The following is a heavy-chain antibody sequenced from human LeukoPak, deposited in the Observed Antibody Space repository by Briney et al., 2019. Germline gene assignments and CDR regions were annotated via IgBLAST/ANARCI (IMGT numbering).Heavy chain of an antibody. Sequence: TGVSLRLSCAASGFTFDDYAMHWVRAAPGKGLEWVSLISGDGGSTYYADSVKGRFTISRDNSKNSLYLQMNSLRTEDTALYYCAKPGSSSGWYNSLDYWGQGTLVTVSS. CDR3: AKPGSSSGWYNSLDY. V-gene: IGHV3-43*02. CDR2: ISGDGGST. D-gene: IGHD6-19*01. J-gene: IGHJ4*02. CDR1: GFTFDDYA.